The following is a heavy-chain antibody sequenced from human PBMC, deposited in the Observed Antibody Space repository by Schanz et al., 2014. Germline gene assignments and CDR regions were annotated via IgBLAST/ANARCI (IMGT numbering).Heavy chain of an antibody. D-gene: IGHD5-12*01. CDR2: INPNSGET. CDR1: GYSFTEYF. J-gene: IGHJ4*02. Sequence: QVQLVQSGPAVKKPGASMKVSCLASGYSFTEYFLHWVRQAPGQGLEWMGWINPNSGETNYEQKLKGRVPLTSDTSTSTAVMELSGLTSDDTATYFCARARYTGYDCSGYWGQGTLLIVSS. V-gene: IGHV1-2*02. CDR3: ARARYTGYDCSGY.